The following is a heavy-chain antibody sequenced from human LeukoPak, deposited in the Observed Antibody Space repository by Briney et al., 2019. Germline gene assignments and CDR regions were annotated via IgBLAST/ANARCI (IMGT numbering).Heavy chain of an antibody. Sequence: SETLSLTCIVSGGPISSYYWSWIRQPAGKGLEWIGRIYTSGSTNYNPSLKSRVTMSVDTSKIQFSLKLSSVTAADTAVYYCARVGGWSDFDYWGQGTLVTVSS. J-gene: IGHJ4*02. D-gene: IGHD6-19*01. CDR3: ARVGGWSDFDY. V-gene: IGHV4-4*07. CDR2: IYTSGST. CDR1: GGPISSYY.